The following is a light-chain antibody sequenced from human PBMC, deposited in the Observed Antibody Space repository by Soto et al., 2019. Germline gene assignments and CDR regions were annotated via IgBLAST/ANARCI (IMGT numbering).Light chain of an antibody. J-gene: IGKJ4*01. Sequence: EVGLPQSPATLALSPGERATLSCTSCQSISTYLTWSQHKPGQAPRLLIYAASRRAPGIPARFSGSGSGTDFTLSISSLEPEDFAVYYCQQYNNWPLTFGGGTKVDIK. CDR3: QQYNNWPLT. CDR1: QSISTY. CDR2: AAS. V-gene: IGKV3-11*01.